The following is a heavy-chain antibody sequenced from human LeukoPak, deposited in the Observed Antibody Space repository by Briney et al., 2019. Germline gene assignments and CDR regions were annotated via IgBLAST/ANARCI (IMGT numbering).Heavy chain of an antibody. J-gene: IGHJ4*02. CDR2: ISAYNGNT. V-gene: IGHV1-18*01. CDR1: GGTFSSYA. Sequence: SVKVSCKASGGTFSSYAISWVRQAPGQGLEWMGWISAYNGNTNYAQKLQGRVTMTTDTSTSTAYMELRSLRSGDTAVYYCISEHPRNDYWGQGTLVTVSS. D-gene: IGHD2-21*01. CDR3: ISEHPRNDY.